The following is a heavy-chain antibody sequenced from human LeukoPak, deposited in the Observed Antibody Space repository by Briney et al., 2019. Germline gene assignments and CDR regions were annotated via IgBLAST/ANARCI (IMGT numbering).Heavy chain of an antibody. D-gene: IGHD1-26*01. V-gene: IGHV3-23*01. CDR2: ISGSGYYS. CDR3: AKGGPTGSNYFDF. CDR1: EFTFDNYA. Sequence: PGGSLRLSCAGSEFTFDNYAMSWVRQAPGKGLEWVSVISGSGYYSYYADSVKGRFTVSRDNSKTTLYLQMNSLRADDTAVYYCAKGGPTGSNYFDFSGQGTLVTVSS. J-gene: IGHJ4*02.